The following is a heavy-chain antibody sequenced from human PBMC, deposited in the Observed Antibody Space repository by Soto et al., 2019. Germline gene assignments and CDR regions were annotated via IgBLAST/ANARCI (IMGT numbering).Heavy chain of an antibody. D-gene: IGHD1-26*01. CDR2: MHYTGFS. Sequence: SETLSLTCSFSGDSVTSHYFTWIRQSPEKGLEWIGYMHYTGFSHYNPSLKSRLTISVDKSKNQFTLQLTSVTVADTAVYYCAKDLGGSYFQYYYYGMDVWGQGTTVTVSS. CDR1: GDSVTSHY. V-gene: IGHV4-59*02. J-gene: IGHJ6*02. CDR3: AKDLGGSYFQYYYYGMDV.